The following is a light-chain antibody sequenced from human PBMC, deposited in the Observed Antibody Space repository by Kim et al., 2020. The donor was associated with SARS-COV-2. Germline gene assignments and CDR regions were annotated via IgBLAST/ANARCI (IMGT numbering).Light chain of an antibody. CDR2: AAS. CDR3: QTYNNAPFT. Sequence: DIQMTQSPSSLSASVGDRVTITCRASQVIGIYLAWYQQKPGEVPNLLIYAASTLQSGVPSRFSGSGSGTDFTLTISSLQPEDVATYYCQTYNNAPFTFGGGTKLEIK. CDR1: QVIGIY. V-gene: IGKV1-27*01. J-gene: IGKJ4*01.